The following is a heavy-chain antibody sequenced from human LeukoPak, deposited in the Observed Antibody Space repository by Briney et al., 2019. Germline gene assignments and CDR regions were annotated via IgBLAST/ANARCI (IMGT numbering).Heavy chain of an antibody. CDR3: AREYYYDSSGYSDAFDI. J-gene: IGHJ3*02. D-gene: IGHD3-22*01. Sequence: ASVKVSCKVSGYTLTELSMHWVRQAPGQGLEWMGWISAYNGNTNYAQKLQGRVTMTTDTSTSTAYMELRSLRSDDTAVYYCAREYYYDSSGYSDAFDIWGQGTMVTVSS. CDR1: GYTLTELS. CDR2: ISAYNGNT. V-gene: IGHV1-18*01.